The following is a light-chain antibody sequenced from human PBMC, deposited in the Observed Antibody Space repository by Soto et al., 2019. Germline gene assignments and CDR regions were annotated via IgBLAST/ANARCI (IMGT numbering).Light chain of an antibody. CDR1: HSNIGTTT. CDR2: SDN. V-gene: IGLV1-44*01. Sequence: QSVLTQPPSASGTPGQRVTISCSGSHSNIGTTTVNWYQQLPGTAPKLLIYSDNQRPSGVPDRFSGSKSGTSASLAISGLQSEDEADYHCAAWDDSLSGPVFGGGTKVTVL. J-gene: IGLJ3*02. CDR3: AAWDDSLSGPV.